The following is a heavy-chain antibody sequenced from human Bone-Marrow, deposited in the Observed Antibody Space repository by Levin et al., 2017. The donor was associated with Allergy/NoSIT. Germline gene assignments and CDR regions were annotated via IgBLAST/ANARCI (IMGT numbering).Heavy chain of an antibody. CDR1: GFYFNSHW. V-gene: IGHV3-74*03. CDR3: ARDTAPYCSGNNCYLSNWFDP. J-gene: IGHJ5*02. Sequence: SGGSLRLSCVASGFYFNSHWMHWVRQAPGKGLVWVSHINSDGRSIKYADSVKGRFTISRDNAKNTLYLQMNSLRAEDTAMYYCARDTAPYCSGNNCYLSNWFDPWGQGTLVTVSS. D-gene: IGHD2-15*01. CDR2: INSDGRSI.